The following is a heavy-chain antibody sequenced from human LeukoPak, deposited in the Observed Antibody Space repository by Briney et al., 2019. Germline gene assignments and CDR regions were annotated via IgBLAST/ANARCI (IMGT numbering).Heavy chain of an antibody. CDR2: ISGSGGST. CDR1: GFTFSSYA. J-gene: IGHJ4*02. V-gene: IGHV3-23*01. CDR3: AKDLSEYQLLDTGYFDY. D-gene: IGHD2-2*01. Sequence: PGGSLRLSCAASGFTFSSYAMSWVRQAPGKGLEWVSAISGSGGSTYYADSVKGRFTISRDNSKTTLYLQMNSLRAEDTAVYYCAKDLSEYQLLDTGYFDYWGQGTLVTVSS.